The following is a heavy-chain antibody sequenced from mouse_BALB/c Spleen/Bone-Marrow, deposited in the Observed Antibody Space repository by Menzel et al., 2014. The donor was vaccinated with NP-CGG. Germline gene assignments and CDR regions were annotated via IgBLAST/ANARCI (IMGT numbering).Heavy chain of an antibody. CDR1: GDSITSGY. CDR3: ARCWRAYYRYDAMDY. Sequence: EVKLVESGLSLVKPSPTLSLTCSVTGDSITSGYWNWIRKFPGNKLEYMGYISYSGSTYYNPSLKSRISITRDTSKNQYYLQLNSVTTEDTATYYCARCWRAYYRYDAMDYWGQGTSVTVSS. V-gene: IGHV3-8*02. CDR2: ISYSGST. D-gene: IGHD2-14*01. J-gene: IGHJ4*01.